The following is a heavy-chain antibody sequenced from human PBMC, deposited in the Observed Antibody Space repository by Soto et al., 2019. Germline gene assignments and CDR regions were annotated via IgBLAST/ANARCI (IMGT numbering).Heavy chain of an antibody. D-gene: IGHD3-10*01. CDR2: INAGNGNT. V-gene: IGHV1-3*01. CDR1: GYTFTSYA. CDR3: ATGPTMVRGVIEAPVYYYGIDV. Sequence: QVQLVQSGAEVKKPGASVKVSCKASGYTFTSYAMHWVRQAPGQRLEWMGWINAGNGNTKYSQKFQGRVTITRNTSARTAYMELSSLRSEDTAVHYCATGPTMVRGVIEAPVYYYGIDVWGQGTTVTVSS. J-gene: IGHJ6*02.